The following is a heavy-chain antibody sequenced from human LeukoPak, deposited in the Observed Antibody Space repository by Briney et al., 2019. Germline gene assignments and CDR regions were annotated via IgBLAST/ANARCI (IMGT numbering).Heavy chain of an antibody. D-gene: IGHD6-19*01. CDR2: ISAYNGNT. CDR1: GYTFNTYG. J-gene: IGHJ4*02. CDR3: TRLSAVAGMDY. Sequence: ASVKVSCKSSGYTFNTYGIIWVRQAPGQGLEWMGWISAYNGNTNYAQTFQGRVTMTTETSTSTAYMELRSLRSNDTAVYYCTRLSAVAGMDYWGQGTLVTVSS. V-gene: IGHV1-18*01.